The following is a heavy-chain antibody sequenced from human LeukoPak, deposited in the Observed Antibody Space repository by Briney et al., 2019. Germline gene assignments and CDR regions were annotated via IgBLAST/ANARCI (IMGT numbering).Heavy chain of an antibody. CDR1: GFTFSSFG. Sequence: PGGSLILSCAASGFTFSSFGMHWVRQAPGQGLEWVAVISFDGSNQYYADSVKGRFTIYRDNFKNTVYLQMNSLRAEETAVYYCAKPHPPTVTTEEGEYLQHWGQGTLVTVSS. D-gene: IGHD4-17*01. CDR2: ISFDGSNQ. V-gene: IGHV3-30*18. CDR3: AKPHPPTVTTEEGEYLQH. J-gene: IGHJ1*01.